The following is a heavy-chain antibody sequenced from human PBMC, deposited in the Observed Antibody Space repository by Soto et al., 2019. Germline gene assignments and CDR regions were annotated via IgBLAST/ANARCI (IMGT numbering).Heavy chain of an antibody. CDR2: IYYSGST. D-gene: IGHD1-1*01. V-gene: IGHV4-61*01. CDR1: GGSVSSGSYY. Sequence: SETLSLTCTVSGGSVSSGSYYWSWIRQPPGKGLEWIGYIYYSGSTNYNPSLKSRVTISVDTSKNQFSLKLSSVTAADTAVYYCARDTIRGLSPAAFDIWGQGTMGTVSS. CDR3: ARDTIRGLSPAAFDI. J-gene: IGHJ3*02.